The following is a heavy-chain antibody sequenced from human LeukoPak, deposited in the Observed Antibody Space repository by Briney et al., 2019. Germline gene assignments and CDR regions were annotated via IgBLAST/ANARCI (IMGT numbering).Heavy chain of an antibody. J-gene: IGHJ4*02. D-gene: IGHD6-13*01. CDR1: GFTFSSYG. CDR2: IRFDGSHK. CDR3: AKQQQLVQIDY. V-gene: IGHV3-30*02. Sequence: GGSLRLSCAASGFTFSSYGMHWVRQAPGKGLEWVAFIRFDGSHKFYADSVKGRFTISRDSSKNTLYLQTDSLRTEDTALYYCAKQQQLVQIDYWGQGTLVTVSS.